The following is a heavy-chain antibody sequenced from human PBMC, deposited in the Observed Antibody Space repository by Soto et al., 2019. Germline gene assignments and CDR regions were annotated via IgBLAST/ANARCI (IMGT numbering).Heavy chain of an antibody. J-gene: IGHJ5*02. CDR1: GGSISSGGYY. Sequence: SETLSLTCTVSGGSISSGGYYWSWIHQHPGKGLEWIGYIYYSGSTYYNPSLKSRVTISVDTSKNQFSLKLSSVTAADTAVYYCARSRFSKPSGSYYKRGNWFDPWGQGTLVTVSS. CDR2: IYYSGST. CDR3: ARSRFSKPSGSYYKRGNWFDP. V-gene: IGHV4-31*03. D-gene: IGHD3-10*01.